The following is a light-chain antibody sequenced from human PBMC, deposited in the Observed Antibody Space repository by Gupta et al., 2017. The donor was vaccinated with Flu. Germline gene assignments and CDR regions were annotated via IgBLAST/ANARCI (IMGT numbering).Light chain of an antibody. CDR2: RVS. CDR1: QSLVHSNGKTH. V-gene: IGKV2-30*02. Sequence: SQSLVHSNGKTHLDWFQQRPGQSPWRLIYRVSNRDSGVPDRFSGSGSGTDFTLKISRVEAEDIGLYYCMQYTHWPHTFAQGTKLAIK. J-gene: IGKJ2*01. CDR3: MQYTHWPHT.